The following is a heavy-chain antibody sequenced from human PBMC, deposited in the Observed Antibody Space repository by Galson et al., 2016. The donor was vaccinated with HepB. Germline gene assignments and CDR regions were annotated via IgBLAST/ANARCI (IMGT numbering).Heavy chain of an antibody. Sequence: SLRLSCAASGFTFTIYAMTWVRQAPGKGLEWVADIKEDGSEKYYADSVKGRFTISRDNAKNSLYLQMNSLRAEDTAVYYCAKYSGSYKGYDYWGQGTLVTVSS. V-gene: IGHV3-7*02. CDR3: AKYSGSYKGYDY. CDR1: GFTFTIYA. CDR2: IKEDGSEK. D-gene: IGHD1-26*01. J-gene: IGHJ4*02.